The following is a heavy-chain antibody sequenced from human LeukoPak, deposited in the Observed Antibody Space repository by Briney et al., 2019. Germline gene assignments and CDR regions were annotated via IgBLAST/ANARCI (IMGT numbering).Heavy chain of an antibody. Sequence: SETLSLTCTVSGGSISSSSYYWGWIRQPPGKGLEWIGSIYYSGSPYYNPSLKSRVTISVDTSKNQFSLKLSSVTAADTAVYYCARIDGSEGAFDIWGQGTMVTVSS. CDR2: IYYSGSP. J-gene: IGHJ3*02. CDR3: ARIDGSEGAFDI. D-gene: IGHD3-10*01. CDR1: GGSISSSSYY. V-gene: IGHV4-39*01.